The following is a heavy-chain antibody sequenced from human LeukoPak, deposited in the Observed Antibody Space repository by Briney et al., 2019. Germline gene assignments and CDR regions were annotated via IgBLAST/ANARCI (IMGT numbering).Heavy chain of an antibody. CDR3: AKGEWELPD. Sequence: GGSLRLSCAASGFTFSSYAMSWVRQAPGKGLEWVSGISASGGYTYYADSVKGRFTISRDNSKNTLYLQMNSPRAEDSAVYYCAKGEWELPDWGQGTLVTVSS. D-gene: IGHD1-26*01. V-gene: IGHV3-23*01. CDR2: ISASGGYT. CDR1: GFTFSSYA. J-gene: IGHJ4*02.